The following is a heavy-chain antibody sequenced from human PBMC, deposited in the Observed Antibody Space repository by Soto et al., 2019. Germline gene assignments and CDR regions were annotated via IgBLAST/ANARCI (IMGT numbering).Heavy chain of an antibody. CDR3: ARFPYDSSENVDY. Sequence: ASVKVSCKASGYTFTSYDINWVRQATGQGLEWMGWMNPNSGNTGYAQKFQGRVTMTRNTSISTAYMELSSLRSGDTAVYYCARFPYDSSENVDYWGQGSLVTVSS. J-gene: IGHJ4*02. V-gene: IGHV1-8*01. CDR2: MNPNSGNT. CDR1: GYTFTSYD. D-gene: IGHD3-22*01.